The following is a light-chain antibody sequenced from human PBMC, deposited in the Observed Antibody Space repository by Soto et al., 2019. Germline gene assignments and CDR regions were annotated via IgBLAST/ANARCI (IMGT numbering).Light chain of an antibody. J-gene: IGKJ1*01. CDR3: QQYHSSPPWT. Sequence: EIVLTQSPGTLSLSPGERAALSCRASQSVSSYLAWYQQKPGQAPRLLIYGASSRATGIPDRFSGSGSETDFPLPISILESEDFAVYYCQQYHSSPPWTFGQGTTVEIK. CDR2: GAS. V-gene: IGKV3-20*01. CDR1: QSVSSY.